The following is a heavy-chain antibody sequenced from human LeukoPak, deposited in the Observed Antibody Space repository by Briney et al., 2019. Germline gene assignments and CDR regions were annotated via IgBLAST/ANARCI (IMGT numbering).Heavy chain of an antibody. D-gene: IGHD1-26*01. V-gene: IGHV1-8*01. CDR1: GYTLASYD. CDR2: MNPNSGRT. CDR3: ARDPGSQQVGATRVYNWFDP. Sequence: GASVKVSCKASGYTLASYDINWVRQATGQGLEWMGWMNPNSGRTGYAQNFQGRITITRNTSISTAYLELSSLRSEDTAVYYCARDPGSQQVGATRVYNWFDPWGQGTLVTVSS. J-gene: IGHJ5*02.